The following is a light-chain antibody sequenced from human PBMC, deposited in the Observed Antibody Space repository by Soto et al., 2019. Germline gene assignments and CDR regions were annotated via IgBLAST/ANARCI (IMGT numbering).Light chain of an antibody. Sequence: EIVMTQTPLSLSVTPVQPASISCKSSQSLLNSDGKTYLYLYLQKPGQPPQPLIDEVSNRFSGVPDRFTGSGSGTDFTLRISRVEAEDVWGFYCMQNIHVPRTFGGGTKVESK. CDR2: EVS. V-gene: IGKV2D-29*01. J-gene: IGKJ4*01. CDR3: MQNIHVPRT. CDR1: QSLLNSDGKTY.